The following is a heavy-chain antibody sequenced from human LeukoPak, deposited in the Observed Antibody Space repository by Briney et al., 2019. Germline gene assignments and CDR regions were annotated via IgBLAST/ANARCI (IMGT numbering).Heavy chain of an antibody. CDR3: ARGPLIPATAIDNWFDP. J-gene: IGHJ5*02. CDR2: IYYSGST. D-gene: IGHD2-2*02. CDR1: GGSVSSGSYY. V-gene: IGHV4-61*01. Sequence: SETMSLTCTVSGGSVSSGSYYWNWIRQPPGKGLEWIGYIYYSGSTNYNPSLKSRVTISLDTSKNQFSLKLSSVTAADTAVYYCARGPLIPATAIDNWFDPWGQGTLVTVSS.